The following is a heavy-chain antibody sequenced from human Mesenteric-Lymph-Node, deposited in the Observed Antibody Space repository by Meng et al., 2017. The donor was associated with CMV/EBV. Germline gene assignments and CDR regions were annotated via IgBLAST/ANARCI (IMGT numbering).Heavy chain of an antibody. D-gene: IGHD6-13*01. CDR1: GGTFSSYA. V-gene: IGHV1-69*01. CDR2: IIPIFGTA. Sequence: SGGTFSSYAIGWVRQAPGQGLEWMGGIIPIFGTANYAQKFQGRVTITADESTSTAYMELSSLRSEDTAVYYCARGPQGYSSRGYFDLWGRGTLVTVSS. CDR3: ARGPQGYSSRGYFDL. J-gene: IGHJ2*01.